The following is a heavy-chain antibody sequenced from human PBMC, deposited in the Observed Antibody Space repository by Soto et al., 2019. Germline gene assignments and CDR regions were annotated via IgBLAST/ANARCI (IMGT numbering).Heavy chain of an antibody. CDR2: IKGDGGEI. J-gene: IGHJ4*02. Sequence: EVHLVESGGGLVQPGGSLRLSCATSGFIFKTYWMGWVRQAPGTGLEWVANIKGDGGEITYADSVKGRFTISRDNAKDSLYLQMNNLRVEDTAIYYCAAWPRSSWFDFWGQGTLVTVSS. CDR3: AAWPRSSWFDF. CDR1: GFIFKTYW. V-gene: IGHV3-7*05. D-gene: IGHD6-13*01.